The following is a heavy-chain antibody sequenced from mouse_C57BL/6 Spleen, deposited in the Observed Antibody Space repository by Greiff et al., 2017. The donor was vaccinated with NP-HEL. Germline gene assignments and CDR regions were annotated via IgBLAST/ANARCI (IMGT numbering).Heavy chain of an antibody. CDR2: INPGSGGT. V-gene: IGHV1-54*01. CDR1: GYAFTNYL. Sequence: LVESGAELVRPGTSVKVSCKASGYAFTNYLIEWVKQRPGQGLEWIGVINPGSGGTNYNEKFKGKATLTADKSSSTAYMQLSSLTSEDSAVYFCARSGGVVATDYAMDYWGQGTSVTVSS. CDR3: ARSGGVVATDYAMDY. D-gene: IGHD1-1*01. J-gene: IGHJ4*01.